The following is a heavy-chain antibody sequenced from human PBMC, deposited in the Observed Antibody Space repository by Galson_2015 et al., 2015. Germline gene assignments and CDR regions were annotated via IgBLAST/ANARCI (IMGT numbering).Heavy chain of an antibody. V-gene: IGHV5-51*01. CDR3: SRPPFSPYCRSSNFHNWVDP. CDR1: GYSFSNYW. D-gene: IGHD2-2*01. Sequence: QSGAEVKKPGESLKISCKGSGYSFSNYWIAWVRQVPGEGLEWMGIIYPGDSETRYSPSFQGQVTISADKSLSTTYLQWSSLKASDTPMYYCSRPPFSPYCRSSNFHNWVDPWGQGTLVTVSS. CDR2: IYPGDSET. J-gene: IGHJ5*02.